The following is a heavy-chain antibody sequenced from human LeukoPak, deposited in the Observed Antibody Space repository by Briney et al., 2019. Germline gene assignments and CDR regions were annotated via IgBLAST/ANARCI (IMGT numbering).Heavy chain of an antibody. Sequence: GASVKVSCKASGYTFTSYYMHWVRQAPGQGLEWMGIINPSGGSTSYAQKFQGRVTMTRDTSTSTVYMELSSLRSEDTAVYYCARDLRDFIKTDSSPWSGMDVWGQGTTVTVSS. CDR2: INPSGGST. CDR1: GYTFTSYY. CDR3: ARDLRDFIKTDSSPWSGMDV. V-gene: IGHV1-46*01. D-gene: IGHD3-22*01. J-gene: IGHJ6*02.